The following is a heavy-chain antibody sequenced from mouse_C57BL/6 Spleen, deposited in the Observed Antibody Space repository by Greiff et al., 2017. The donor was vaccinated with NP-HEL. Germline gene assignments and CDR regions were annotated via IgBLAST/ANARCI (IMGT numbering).Heavy chain of an antibody. CDR3: ATYYYAMDY. V-gene: IGHV5-17*01. CDR1: GFTFSDYG. J-gene: IGHJ4*01. Sequence: EVHLVESGGGLVKPGGSLKLSCAASGFTFSDYGMHWVRQAPGKGLEWVAYISSGSSTIYYADKVKGRFTISRDNAKNILVLQMTSLRAEDTAMYYGATYYYAMDYWGQGTSVTVSS. CDR2: ISSGSSTI.